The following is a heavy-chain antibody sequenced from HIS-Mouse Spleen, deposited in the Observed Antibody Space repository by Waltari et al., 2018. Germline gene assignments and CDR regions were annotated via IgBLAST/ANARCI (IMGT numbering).Heavy chain of an antibody. V-gene: IGHV1-2*02. Sequence: QVQLVQSGAEVKKPGASVKVSCKASGYTFTGYYMHWVRQAPGQGLEWMGWINPNSGGTNSAQNVQGRVTMTRDTSISTAYMELSRLRSDDTAVYYCARGNWDWGQGTLVTVSS. CDR2: INPNSGGT. J-gene: IGHJ4*02. D-gene: IGHD7-27*01. CDR3: ARGNWD. CDR1: GYTFTGYY.